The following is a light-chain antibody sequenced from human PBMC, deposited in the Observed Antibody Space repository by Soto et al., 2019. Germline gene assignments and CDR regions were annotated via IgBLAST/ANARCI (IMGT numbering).Light chain of an antibody. Sequence: QSALTQPASVSGSPGQSITISCTGTNSDVGGYDRVSWYQHHPGKAPKLLIFEVYNRPSGISDRFSGSKSGDTASLTISGLQAEDEADYYCISYIPSTTPPWVFGGGTKLTVL. CDR1: NSDVGGYDR. V-gene: IGLV2-14*01. J-gene: IGLJ3*02. CDR3: ISYIPSTTPPWV. CDR2: EVY.